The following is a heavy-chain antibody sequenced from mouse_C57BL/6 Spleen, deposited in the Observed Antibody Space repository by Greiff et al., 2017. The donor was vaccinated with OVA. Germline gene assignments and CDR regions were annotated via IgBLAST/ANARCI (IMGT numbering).Heavy chain of an antibody. J-gene: IGHJ2*01. CDR2: ISYSGST. CDR1: GYSITRDY. D-gene: IGHD3-3*01. CDR3: ARYGDETFDY. V-gene: IGHV3-8*01. Sequence: VQLKESGPGLAKPSQTLSLTCSVTGYSITRDYWNWIRKFPGNKLEYMGHISYSGSTYYNPSLKSRISITRDTSKNQYYLQVNSVTAEDTATYYCARYGDETFDYWGQGTTLTVSA.